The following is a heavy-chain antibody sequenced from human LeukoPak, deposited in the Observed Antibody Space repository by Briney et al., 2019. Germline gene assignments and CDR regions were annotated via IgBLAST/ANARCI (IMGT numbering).Heavy chain of an antibody. CDR2: ISAYNGNT. CDR3: ARDPPTYYCGSGSYGSFDY. D-gene: IGHD3-10*01. Sequence: ASVKVSCKASGYTFTSYGISWVRQAPGQGLEWMGWISAYNGNTNYAQKLQGRVTMTTDTSTSTAYMELRSLRSDDTAVYYCARDPPTYYCGSGSYGSFDYWGQGTLVTVSS. V-gene: IGHV1-18*01. CDR1: GYTFTSYG. J-gene: IGHJ4*02.